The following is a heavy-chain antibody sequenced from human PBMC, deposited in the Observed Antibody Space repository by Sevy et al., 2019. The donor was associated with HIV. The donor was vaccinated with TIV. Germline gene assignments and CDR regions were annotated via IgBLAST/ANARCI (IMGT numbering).Heavy chain of an antibody. CDR2: IWYDGSNK. CDR1: GFTFSSYG. V-gene: IGHV3-33*01. D-gene: IGHD2-15*01. CDR3: ARDPPGYCSGGSCYGYYYYGMDV. J-gene: IGHJ6*02. Sequence: GGSLRLSCAASGFTFSSYGMHWVRQAPGKGLEWVAVIWYDGSNKYYADSVKGRFTISRDNSKNTLYLQMNSLRAEDTAGYYCARDPPGYCSGGSCYGYYYYGMDVWGQGTTVTVSS.